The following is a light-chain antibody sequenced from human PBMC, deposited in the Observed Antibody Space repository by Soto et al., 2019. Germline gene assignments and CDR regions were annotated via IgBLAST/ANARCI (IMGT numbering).Light chain of an antibody. CDR2: KAS. J-gene: IGKJ1*01. Sequence: DIQITQSPSTLSASVGDRVTITCRASQSISNWLAWYQQKPGKVPKLLIYKASTLESGVPSRFSGSASGTEFTLTISSLQPDDFATYYCQRYDTYRTFGQGTKVDIK. CDR3: QRYDTYRT. V-gene: IGKV1-5*03. CDR1: QSISNW.